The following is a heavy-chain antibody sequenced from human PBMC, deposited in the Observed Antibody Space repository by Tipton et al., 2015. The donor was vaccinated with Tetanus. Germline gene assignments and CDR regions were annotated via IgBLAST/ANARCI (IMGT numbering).Heavy chain of an antibody. CDR3: ATDSGYGNSAY. CDR2: IYHYGNA. D-gene: IGHD5-12*01. J-gene: IGHJ4*02. V-gene: IGHV4-30-2*01. CDR1: GASISRSSHY. Sequence: LRLSCSVSGASISRSSHYWTWIRQPPGRGLEWIGYIYHYGNAQKNPTLRSRVSLSVDKSKNQFSLELTSVTAADTAVYYCATDSGYGNSAYWGQGTLVTVSS.